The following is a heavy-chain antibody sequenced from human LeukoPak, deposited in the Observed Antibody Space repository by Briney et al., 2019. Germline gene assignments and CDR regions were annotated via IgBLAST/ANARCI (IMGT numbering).Heavy chain of an antibody. V-gene: IGHV1-69*01. CDR1: GGTXSSYA. Sequence: SVKVSCKASGGTXSSYAISXVXXXXGQGXXXXXGXIPIXXTENYEXXFQGXVTITADESTSTAYMELSSLRSEDTAVYYCARAVLRYFDWLHPNWFDPWGQGTLVTVSS. CDR3: ARAVLRYFDWLHPNWFDP. D-gene: IGHD3-9*01. J-gene: IGHJ5*02. CDR2: XIPIXXTE.